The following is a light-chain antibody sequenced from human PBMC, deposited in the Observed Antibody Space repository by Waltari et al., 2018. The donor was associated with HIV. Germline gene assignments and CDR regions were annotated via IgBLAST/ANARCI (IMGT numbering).Light chain of an antibody. CDR3: QAWDTSVWV. CDR1: KLGDQY. J-gene: IGLJ3*02. Sequence: SYELTQSPSLSVSPGQTASITCSGDKLGDQYACWYQQKPGRSPLLVIYEDTKRPSGIPERFSGSSSGNTATLTIRGTQAVDAADYYCQAWDTSVWVFGGGTKLTVL. CDR2: EDT. V-gene: IGLV3-1*01.